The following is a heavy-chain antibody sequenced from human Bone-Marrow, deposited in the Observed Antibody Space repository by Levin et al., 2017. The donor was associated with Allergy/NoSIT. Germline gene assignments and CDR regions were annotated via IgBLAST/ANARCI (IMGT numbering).Heavy chain of an antibody. CDR1: GFTLSNYV. Sequence: GGSLRLSCAASGFTLSNYVMSWVRQAPGKGLYWVSSVSGSGYTTYYADSVKGQFTISRDNSKNTLHLQLNSLTAEDTAVYFCAKHGGSRYCSGGSCYRAPVDYWGQGALVTVSS. V-gene: IGHV3-23*01. D-gene: IGHD2-15*01. J-gene: IGHJ4*02. CDR2: VSGSGYTT. CDR3: AKHGGSRYCSGGSCYRAPVDY.